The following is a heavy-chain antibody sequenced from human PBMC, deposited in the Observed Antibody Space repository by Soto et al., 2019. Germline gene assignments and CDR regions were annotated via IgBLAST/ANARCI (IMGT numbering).Heavy chain of an antibody. CDR2: IYSGGST. J-gene: IGHJ4*02. V-gene: IGHV3-66*01. CDR3: ATAKLLLPWLFDY. CDR1: GFTVGSNY. Sequence: GGSLRLSYAASGFTVGSNYMSWVRQAPGKGLEWVSVIYSGGSTYYADSVKGRFIISRDDSKNTLFLQMNSLRAEDTAVYYCATAKLLLPWLFDYWGQGTLVTVSS. D-gene: IGHD2-15*01.